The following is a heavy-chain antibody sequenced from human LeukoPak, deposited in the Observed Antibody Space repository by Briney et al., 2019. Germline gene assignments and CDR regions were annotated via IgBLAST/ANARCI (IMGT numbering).Heavy chain of an antibody. CDR2: INPNSGGT. CDR3: ARPTDGELSRPPPEY. J-gene: IGHJ4*02. V-gene: IGHV1-2*02. CDR1: GYTFTGYY. Sequence: ASVKVSCKASGYTFTGYYIHWVRQAPGQGLEWMGWINPNSGGTNNAQKFQGRVTTTRDTSISTAYMELSRLRSDDTAVYYCARPTDGELSRPPPEYWGQGTLVTVSS. D-gene: IGHD3-10*01.